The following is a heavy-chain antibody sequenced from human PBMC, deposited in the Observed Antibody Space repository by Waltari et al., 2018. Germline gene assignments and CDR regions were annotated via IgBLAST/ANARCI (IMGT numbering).Heavy chain of an antibody. Sequence: QVQLVQSGAEVKKPGSSVKVSCKASGGTFSSYAISWVRQAHGQGLEWMGGIIPIFGTANYAQKFQGRVTITTDESTSTAYMELSSLRSEDTAVYYCARESPIMTVTKVALDYWGQGTLVTVSS. J-gene: IGHJ4*02. V-gene: IGHV1-69*05. D-gene: IGHD4-17*01. CDR1: GGTFSSYA. CDR3: ARESPIMTVTKVALDY. CDR2: IIPIFGTA.